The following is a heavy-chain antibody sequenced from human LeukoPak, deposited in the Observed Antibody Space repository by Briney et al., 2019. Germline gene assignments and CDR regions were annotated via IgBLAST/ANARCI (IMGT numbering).Heavy chain of an antibody. CDR1: GFTFSTYF. CDR2: ISSNGGST. J-gene: IGHJ4*02. V-gene: IGHV3-64D*09. CDR3: VKDDSYYYDSRGYPH. Sequence: PGGSLRLSCSASGFTFSTYFMHWVRQAPGKGLEYVSAISSNGGSTYYADSVKGRFTISRDNSKNTLYLQMSSLRAEDTAVYHRVKDDSYYYDSRGYPHWGQGTLVTVSS. D-gene: IGHD3-22*01.